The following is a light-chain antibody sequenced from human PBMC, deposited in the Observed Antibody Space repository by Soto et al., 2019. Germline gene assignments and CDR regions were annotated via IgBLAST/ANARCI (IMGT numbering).Light chain of an antibody. J-gene: IGLJ1*01. CDR3: QVWDSTSDHYV. CDR1: NIGIKT. V-gene: IGLV3-21*02. CDR2: DDS. Sequence: SYELTQTPSVSAAPGQAARITCGGNNIGIKTVHWYQQKPGQAPVLVVFDDSDRPSGIPERFSGSNSGNTATLTISGVEAGDAADYYCQVWDSTSDHYVFGTGTKV.